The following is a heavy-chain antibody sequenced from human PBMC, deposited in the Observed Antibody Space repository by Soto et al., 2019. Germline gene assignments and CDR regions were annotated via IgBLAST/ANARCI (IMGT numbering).Heavy chain of an antibody. CDR1: GFTFSSYS. V-gene: IGHV3-23*01. CDR3: ATRYARQWLIKSFDS. D-gene: IGHD6-19*01. CDR2: ISSSGTSR. J-gene: IGHJ4*02. Sequence: GGSLRLSCAASGFTFSSYSMNWVRQAPGKWLEWVSGISSSGTSRYYADSVQGRCSISRDNSKNTVYLEMNSLRAEDTAVYYCATRYARQWLIKSFDSWGQGXLVTVYS.